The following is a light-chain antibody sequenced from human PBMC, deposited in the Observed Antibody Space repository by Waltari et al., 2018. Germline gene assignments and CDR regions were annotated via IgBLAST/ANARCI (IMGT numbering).Light chain of an antibody. V-gene: IGKV3-20*01. J-gene: IGKJ4*01. CDR3: QQFGNSVVT. CDR1: QSVSSSY. Sequence: EAVLTQSPGTLSLSPGERVTLSCRASQSVSSSYLAWYQQKPGQAPRLLIYATSTRATGIPGRFSGSGSGTDFTLTISRLEPEDFAVYYCQQFGNSVVTFGGGAKVEIK. CDR2: ATS.